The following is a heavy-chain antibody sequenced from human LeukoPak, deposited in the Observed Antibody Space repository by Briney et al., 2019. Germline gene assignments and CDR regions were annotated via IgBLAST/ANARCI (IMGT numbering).Heavy chain of an antibody. CDR2: ISGSGGGT. CDR1: GFTFNDAW. D-gene: IGHD3-22*01. CDR3: ANDGAYYDSSTDAFDI. V-gene: IGHV3-23*01. Sequence: PGGSLRLSCAASGFTFNDAWMSWVRQAPGKGLEWVSAISGSGGGTYYADSVKGRFTVSRDTSKNTVYLQMNSLRAEDTAVYYCANDGAYYDSSTDAFDIWGQGTKVTVSS. J-gene: IGHJ3*02.